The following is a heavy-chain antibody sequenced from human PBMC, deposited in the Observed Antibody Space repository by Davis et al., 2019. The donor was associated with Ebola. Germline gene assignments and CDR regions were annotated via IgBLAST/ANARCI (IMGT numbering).Heavy chain of an antibody. J-gene: IGHJ4*02. D-gene: IGHD4-17*01. CDR3: ARVSSHGDPDY. CDR2: IWYDGSNK. Sequence: GESLKISCAAPGFTFSSYGMHWVRQAPGKGLEWVAVIWYDGSNKYYADSVKGRFTISRDNSKNTLYLQMNSLRAEDTAVYYCARVSSHGDPDYWGQGTLVTVSS. V-gene: IGHV3-33*01. CDR1: GFTFSSYG.